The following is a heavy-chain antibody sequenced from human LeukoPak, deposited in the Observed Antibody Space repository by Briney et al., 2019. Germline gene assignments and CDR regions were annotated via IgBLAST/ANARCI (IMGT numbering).Heavy chain of an antibody. CDR2: INPNSGGT. CDR1: GYTFTGYY. CDR3: ARGRRFQWLRPFDY. J-gene: IGHJ4*02. V-gene: IGHV1-2*02. D-gene: IGHD6-19*01. Sequence: GASVKVSCKASGYTFTGYYMHWVRQAPGQGLEWMGWINPNSGGTNYAQKFQGRVTMTRDTSISTAYMELSRMRSDDTAVYYCARGRRFQWLRPFDYWGQGTLVTVSS.